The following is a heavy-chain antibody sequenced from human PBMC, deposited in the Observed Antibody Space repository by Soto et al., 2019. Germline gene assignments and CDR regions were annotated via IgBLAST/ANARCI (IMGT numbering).Heavy chain of an antibody. CDR3: GRVWTRYDILTGYYDWGAFDI. V-gene: IGHV3-53*04. CDR2: IYSGGST. CDR1: GFTVSSNY. J-gene: IGHJ3*02. D-gene: IGHD3-9*01. Sequence: GGSLRLSCAASGFTVSSNYMSWVRQAPGKGLEWVSVIYSGGSTYYADSVKGRFTISRHNSKNTLYLQMNSLRAEDTAVYYCGRVWTRYDILTGYYDWGAFDIWGQGTMVTVSS.